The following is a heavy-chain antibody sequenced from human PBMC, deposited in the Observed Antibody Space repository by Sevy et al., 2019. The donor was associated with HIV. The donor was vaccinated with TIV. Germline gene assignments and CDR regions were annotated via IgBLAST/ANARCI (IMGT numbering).Heavy chain of an antibody. J-gene: IGHJ4*02. V-gene: IGHV3-7*01. CDR2: IKQDAGQK. CDR3: ARDDGNYYFHY. CDR1: GFTFSKYW. D-gene: IGHD1-7*01. Sequence: GGSLRLSCAASGFTFSKYWMGWVRQAPGKGLEWVANIKQDAGQKYYVDSVNGRFTIYKDNAKNSLYLQMNSLRADDTAVYFCARDDGNYYFHYWGQGTLVTVSS.